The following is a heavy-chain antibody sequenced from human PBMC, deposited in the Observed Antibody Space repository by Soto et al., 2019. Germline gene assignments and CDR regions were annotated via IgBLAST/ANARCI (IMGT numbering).Heavy chain of an antibody. CDR1: GYTFTSYG. J-gene: IGHJ6*03. D-gene: IGHD2-2*01. CDR2: ISAYNGNT. V-gene: IGHV1-18*01. CDR3: ARDIGEEDIVVVPAATHYYYYYMDV. Sequence: ASVKVSCKASGYTFTSYGISWVRQAPGQGLEWMGRISAYNGNTNYAQKLQGRVTMTTDTSTSTAYMELRSLRSDDTAVYYCARDIGEEDIVVVPAATHYYYYYMDVWGKGTTVTVSS.